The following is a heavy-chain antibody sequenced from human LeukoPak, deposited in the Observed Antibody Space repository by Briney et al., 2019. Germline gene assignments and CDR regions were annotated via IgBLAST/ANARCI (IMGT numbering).Heavy chain of an antibody. CDR3: ARATDDDSLPGDY. CDR2: ISSSSRTI. J-gene: IGHJ4*02. V-gene: IGHV3-48*01. D-gene: IGHD4-17*01. Sequence: GGSLRLSCAASGFTFSSYSMNWVRQAPGKGLEWVSYISSSSRTIYYADSVKGRFTISRDNAKNSLYLQMNSLRAEDTAVYYCARATDDDSLPGDYWGQGTLVTVSS. CDR1: GFTFSSYS.